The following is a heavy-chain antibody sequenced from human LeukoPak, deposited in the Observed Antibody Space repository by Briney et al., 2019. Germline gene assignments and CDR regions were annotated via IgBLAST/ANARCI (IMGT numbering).Heavy chain of an antibody. CDR2: IHYSGST. V-gene: IGHV4-39*01. D-gene: IGHD6-13*01. J-gene: IGHJ4*02. Sequence: SETLSLTCTVSGGSISSSSYYWGWIRQPPGKGLEWIGSIHYSGSTYYNPSLKSRVTISVDTSKNQFSLKLSSVTAADTAVYYCARPLYSSSWTFDYWGQGTLVTVSS. CDR1: GGSISSSSYY. CDR3: ARPLYSSSWTFDY.